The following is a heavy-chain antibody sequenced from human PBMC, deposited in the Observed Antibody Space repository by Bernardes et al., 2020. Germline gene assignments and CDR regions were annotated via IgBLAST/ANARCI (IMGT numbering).Heavy chain of an antibody. CDR3: ARHLSALYGDVDY. Sequence: ASVKVSCKASGYTLTRYGISWVRQAPGHGLEWMGRISINNGYTKYHGKTDYVKKFQGRVTLTTDTSTSTAYMELRSLTSDDTAVYYCARHLSALYGDVDYWGQGTLVTVSS. J-gene: IGHJ4*02. D-gene: IGHD2-8*01. CDR2: ISINNGYT. CDR1: GYTLTRYG. V-gene: IGHV1-18*01.